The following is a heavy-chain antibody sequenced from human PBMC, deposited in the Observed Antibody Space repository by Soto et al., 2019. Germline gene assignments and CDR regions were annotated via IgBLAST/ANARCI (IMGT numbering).Heavy chain of an antibody. J-gene: IGHJ4*02. Sequence: PGGSLRLSCAASGFTVSSNYMSWVRQAPGKGLEWVSVIYSGGSTYYADSVEGRFTISRDNSKNTLYLQMNSLRAEDTAVYYCARGWELPYFDYWGQGTLVTVSS. V-gene: IGHV3-53*01. CDR1: GFTVSSNY. D-gene: IGHD1-26*01. CDR3: ARGWELPYFDY. CDR2: IYSGGST.